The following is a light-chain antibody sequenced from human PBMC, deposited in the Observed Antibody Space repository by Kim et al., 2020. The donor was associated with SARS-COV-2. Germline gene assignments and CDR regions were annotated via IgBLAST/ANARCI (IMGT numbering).Light chain of an antibody. J-gene: IGLJ2*01. CDR1: SNNVGNRG. CDR3: STWDSSLSAVV. Sequence: QAGLTQPPSVSKDLRQTATLTCTGNSNNVGNRGAAWLQQHQGHPRKLLSYSNNNRPSGISERFSASRSGNTASLTIIGLQPEDEADYFCSTWDSSLSAVVFVGGTQLTVL. V-gene: IGLV10-54*01. CDR2: SNN.